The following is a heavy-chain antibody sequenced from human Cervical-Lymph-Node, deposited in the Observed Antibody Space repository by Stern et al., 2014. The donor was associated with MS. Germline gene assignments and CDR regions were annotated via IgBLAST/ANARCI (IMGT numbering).Heavy chain of an antibody. CDR3: ASAYSSSHYYFDY. J-gene: IGHJ4*02. CDR2: IWYDGSKP. CDR1: GFSFSRYA. Sequence: QVQLVQSGGGVVQPGRSLRLSCAASGFSFSRYAMHWVRQAPGQGLEWVALIWYDGSKPYYAVSVTGRFTSSRDNFKNTLYLQMNSLRAEDTAVYYCASAYSSSHYYFDYWGQGTLVTVSS. D-gene: IGHD6-13*01. V-gene: IGHV3-33*01.